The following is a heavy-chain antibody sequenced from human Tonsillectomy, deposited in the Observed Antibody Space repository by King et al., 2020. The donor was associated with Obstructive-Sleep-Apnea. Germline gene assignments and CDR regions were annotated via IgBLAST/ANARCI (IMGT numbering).Heavy chain of an antibody. D-gene: IGHD2-15*01. CDR3: AREPLGYCSGGSCLTGGDY. J-gene: IGHJ4*02. CDR2: IYYSGST. Sequence: QLQESGPGLVKPSETLSLTCTVYGGSISSSSYYWGWIRQPPGKGLEWIGSIYYSGSTYYNPSLKSRVTISVDTSKNQFSLKLSSVTAADTAVYYCAREPLGYCSGGSCLTGGDYWGQGTLVTVSS. V-gene: IGHV4-39*07. CDR1: GGSISSSSYY.